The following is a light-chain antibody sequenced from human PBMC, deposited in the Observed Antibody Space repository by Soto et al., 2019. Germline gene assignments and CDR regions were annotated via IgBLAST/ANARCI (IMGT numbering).Light chain of an antibody. CDR1: QSISSSY. CDR2: GAS. Sequence: IGVTQSPAALAVSPGKRATLSCRASQSISSSYLAWYQQRPGQAPRLLIYGASSRATGIPDRFSGSGSGTEFTLTISRLEPEDCAVYYCQQSGSPSWTFVQGTK. J-gene: IGKJ1*01. V-gene: IGKV3-20*01. CDR3: QQSGSPSWT.